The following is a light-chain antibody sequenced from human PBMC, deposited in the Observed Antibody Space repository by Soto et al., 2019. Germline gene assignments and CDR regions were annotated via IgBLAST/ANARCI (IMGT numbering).Light chain of an antibody. CDR1: ENISGNR. CDR3: QEYDGSILS. V-gene: IGKV3-20*01. Sequence: SVLTQSPDTLSLSPGDRATLSCRATENISGNRVAWYQQGPGLPPRLLIYDVSTRATGTPDRFTGSASGTDFTLTISRLEPEDFAVYYCQEYDGSILSFGAGTKVDFK. CDR2: DVS. J-gene: IGKJ3*01.